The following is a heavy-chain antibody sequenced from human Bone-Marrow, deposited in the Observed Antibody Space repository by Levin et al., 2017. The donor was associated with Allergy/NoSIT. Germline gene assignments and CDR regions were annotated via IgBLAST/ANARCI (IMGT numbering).Heavy chain of an antibody. CDR2: ISYDGSNK. CDR3: ARDGYMIVVVITRPLYYYYGMDV. CDR1: GFTFSSYA. J-gene: IGHJ6*02. D-gene: IGHD3-22*01. Sequence: AGGSLRLSCAASGFTFSSYAMHWVRQAPGKGLEWVAVISYDGSNKYYADSVKGRFTISRDNSKNTLYLQMNSLRAEDTAVYYCARDGYMIVVVITRPLYYYYGMDVWGQGTTVTVSS. V-gene: IGHV3-30-3*01.